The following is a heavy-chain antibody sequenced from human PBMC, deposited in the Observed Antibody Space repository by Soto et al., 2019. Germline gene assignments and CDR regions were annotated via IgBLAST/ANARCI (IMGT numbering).Heavy chain of an antibody. CDR1: GFTFSSYW. J-gene: IGHJ6*02. CDR3: AGRGLGSGSYHEYYYYGMDV. V-gene: IGHV3-7*01. Sequence: HPGGSLRLSCAASGFTFSSYWMSWVRQAPGKGLEWVANIKQDGSEKYYVDSVKGRFTISRDNAKNSLYLQMNSLRAEDTAVYYCAGRGLGSGSYHEYYYYGMDVWGQGTTVTVSS. D-gene: IGHD3-10*01. CDR2: IKQDGSEK.